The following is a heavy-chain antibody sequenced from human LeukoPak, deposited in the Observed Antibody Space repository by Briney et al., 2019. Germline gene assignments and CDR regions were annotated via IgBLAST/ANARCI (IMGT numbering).Heavy chain of an antibody. D-gene: IGHD3-22*01. CDR1: GFTFSSSA. CDR3: ATTLHSGYYDLY. CDR2: IGGSGAGT. J-gene: IGHJ4*02. V-gene: IGHV3-23*01. Sequence: SGGSLRLSCAASGFTFSSSAMSWVRQAPGKGLEWVSGIGGSGAGTYYAVSVKGRFTISRDNSKNTLYLQMNSLRAEDTAVYYCATTLHSGYYDLYWGQGTLVTVSS.